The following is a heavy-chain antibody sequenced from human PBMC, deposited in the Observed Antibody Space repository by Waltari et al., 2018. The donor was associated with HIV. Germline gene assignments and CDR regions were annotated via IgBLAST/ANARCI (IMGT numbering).Heavy chain of an antibody. CDR2: INHSGST. D-gene: IGHD3-3*01. J-gene: IGHJ6*02. CDR3: ARESNRRYDFWSGVVGMDV. V-gene: IGHV4-34*01. Sequence: QVQLQQWGAGLLKPSETLSLTCAVYGGSFSGYYWSWIRQPPGKGLEWIGEINHSGSTNYNPSLKSRVTISVDTSKNQFSLKLSSVTAADTAVYYCARESNRRYDFWSGVVGMDVWGQGTTVTVSS. CDR1: GGSFSGYY.